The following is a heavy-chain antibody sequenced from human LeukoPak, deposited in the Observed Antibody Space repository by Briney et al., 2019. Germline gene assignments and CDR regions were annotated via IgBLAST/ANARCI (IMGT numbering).Heavy chain of an antibody. V-gene: IGHV1-8*01. CDR1: GYTFTSYD. CDR2: MNPNSGNT. Sequence: GASVKVSCKASGYTFTSYDINWVRQATGQGLEWMGWMNPNSGNTGYAQKFQGRVTMTRNTSISTAYMELSSLRSEDTAAYYCARLHSSGWYGGDAFDIWGQGTMVTVSS. J-gene: IGHJ3*02. D-gene: IGHD6-19*01. CDR3: ARLHSSGWYGGDAFDI.